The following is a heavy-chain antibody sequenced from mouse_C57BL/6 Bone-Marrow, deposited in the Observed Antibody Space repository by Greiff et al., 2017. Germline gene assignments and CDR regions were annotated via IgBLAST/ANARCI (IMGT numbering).Heavy chain of an antibody. J-gene: IGHJ3*01. CDR1: GFTFSSYA. CDR2: ISDGGSYT. D-gene: IGHD3-1*01. CDR3: ARDRGVQAWFAY. Sequence: EVNVVESGGGLVKPGGSLKLSCAASGFTFSSYAMSWVRQTPEKRLEWVATISDGGSYTYYPDNVKGRFTISRDNAKNNLYLQMSHLKSEDTAMYYCARDRGVQAWFAYWGQGTLVTVSA. V-gene: IGHV5-4*01.